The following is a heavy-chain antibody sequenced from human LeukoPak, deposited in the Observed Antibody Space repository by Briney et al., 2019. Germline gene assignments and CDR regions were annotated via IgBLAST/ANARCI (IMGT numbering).Heavy chain of an antibody. Sequence: GGSLRLSCAASGFTFSSYWMSWVRQAPGKGLEWVANIKQDGSEKYYVDSVKGRFTISRDNAENSLYLQMNSLRAEDTAVYYCARGKNMVRGVYYYYYGVDVWGQGTTVTVSS. D-gene: IGHD3-10*01. J-gene: IGHJ6*02. CDR3: ARGKNMVRGVYYYYYGVDV. CDR1: GFTFSSYW. CDR2: IKQDGSEK. V-gene: IGHV3-7*01.